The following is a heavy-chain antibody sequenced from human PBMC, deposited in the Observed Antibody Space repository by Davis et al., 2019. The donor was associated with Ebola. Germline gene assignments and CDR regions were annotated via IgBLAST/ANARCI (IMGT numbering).Heavy chain of an antibody. CDR1: GFTFSTYW. D-gene: IGHD5-12*01. J-gene: IGHJ3*02. Sequence: GESLKISCEASGFTFSTYWMSWVRQAPGKGLEWVANINQDGSEKYYVDSVKGRFTISRDNAKNSLYLQMNTLRAEDTAVYYCPRVGVGYALDAFDIWGQGTMVTVSS. CDR2: INQDGSEK. CDR3: PRVGVGYALDAFDI. V-gene: IGHV3-7*01.